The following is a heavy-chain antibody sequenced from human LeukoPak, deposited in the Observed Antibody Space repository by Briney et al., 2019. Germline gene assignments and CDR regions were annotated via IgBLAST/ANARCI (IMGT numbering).Heavy chain of an antibody. V-gene: IGHV3-7*01. J-gene: IGHJ4*02. CDR2: IKQDGSEK. CDR3: GRDIVDGGDDY. Sequence: GGSLRLSCAASGFIFSSYWMSWVRQAPGKGLEWVANIKQDGSEKYYVDSVKGRFTISRDNAKNSLYLQMNSLRAEDTAVYYCGRDIVDGGDDYWGQGTLVTVSS. CDR1: GFIFSSYW. D-gene: IGHD2-21*02.